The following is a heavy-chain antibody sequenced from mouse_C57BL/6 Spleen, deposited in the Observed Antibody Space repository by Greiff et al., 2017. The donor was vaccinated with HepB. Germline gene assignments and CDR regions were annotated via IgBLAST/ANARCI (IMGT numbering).Heavy chain of an antibody. CDR3: ARPSYSIGFAY. V-gene: IGHV5-17*01. CDR1: GFTFSDYG. J-gene: IGHJ3*01. D-gene: IGHD2-10*01. Sequence: EVHLVESGGGLVKPGGSLKLSCAASGFTFSDYGMHWVRQAPEQGLEWVAYISSGSSTIYYADTVKGRFTISRDNAKNTLFLQMTSLRSEDTAMYYCARPSYSIGFAYWGQGTLVTVSA. CDR2: ISSGSSTI.